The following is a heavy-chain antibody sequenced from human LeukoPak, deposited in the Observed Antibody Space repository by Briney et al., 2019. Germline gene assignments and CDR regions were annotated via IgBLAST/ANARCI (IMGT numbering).Heavy chain of an antibody. V-gene: IGHV3-11*01. CDR3: ARDSPYYYDSSGSFDY. J-gene: IGHJ4*02. D-gene: IGHD3-22*01. CDR1: GFTFDDYA. CDR2: ISSSGSTI. Sequence: GGSLRLSCAASGFTFDDYAMHWVRQAPGKGLEWVSYISSSGSTIYYADSVKGRFTISRDNAKNSLYLQMNSLRAEDTAVYYCARDSPYYYDSSGSFDYWGQGTLVTVSS.